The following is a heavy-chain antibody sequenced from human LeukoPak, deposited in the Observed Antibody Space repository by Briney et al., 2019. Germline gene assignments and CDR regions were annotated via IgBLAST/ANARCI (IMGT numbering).Heavy chain of an antibody. D-gene: IGHD6-19*01. J-gene: IGHJ4*02. CDR3: ASIAVAGYSLDY. V-gene: IGHV1-8*01. CDR1: GYTFTSYD. Sequence: ALVKVSCKASGYTFTSYDINWVRQATGQGLEWMGWMNPNSGNTGYAQKFQGRVTMTRNTSISTAYMELSSLRSEDTAVYYCASIAVAGYSLDYWGQGTLVTVSS. CDR2: MNPNSGNT.